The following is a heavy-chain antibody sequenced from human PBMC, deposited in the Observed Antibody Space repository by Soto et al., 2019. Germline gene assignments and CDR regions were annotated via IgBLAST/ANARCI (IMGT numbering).Heavy chain of an antibody. J-gene: IGHJ4*02. CDR3: ARGYWRGYSGYDSSYYFDY. CDR2: IIPIFGTA. V-gene: IGHV1-69*01. D-gene: IGHD5-12*01. Sequence: QVQLVQSGAEVKKPGSSVKVSCKASGGTFSSYAISWVRQAPGQGLEWMGGIIPIFGTANYAQKFQGRVTITADESTSTAYMEPSSLRSEDTAVYYCARGYWRGYSGYDSSYYFDYWGQGTLVTVSS. CDR1: GGTFSSYA.